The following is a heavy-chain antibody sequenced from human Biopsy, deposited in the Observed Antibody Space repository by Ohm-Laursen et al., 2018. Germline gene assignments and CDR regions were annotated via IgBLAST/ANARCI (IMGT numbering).Heavy chain of an antibody. V-gene: IGHV1-2*02. Sequence: ASVKVSCKASGYNFNAYYMQWVRQAPGQGLEWMGWINPNNGGTNYAHKFQGRVTMTRDTSISTAYMHLSGLTSYDTAVYYCARLAYSEYRRDPLDVWGQGTMVTVSS. J-gene: IGHJ3*01. CDR3: ARLAYSEYRRDPLDV. D-gene: IGHD5-18*01. CDR2: INPNNGGT. CDR1: GYNFNAYY.